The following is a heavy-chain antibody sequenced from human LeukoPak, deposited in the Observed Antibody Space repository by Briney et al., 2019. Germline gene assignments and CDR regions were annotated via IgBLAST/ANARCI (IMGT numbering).Heavy chain of an antibody. CDR1: GFTFSSYD. CDR2: MSGGGGST. CDR3: ATVRQGTTRDFEY. D-gene: IGHD1-7*01. Sequence: GGSLRLSCAASGFTFSSYDMSWVRQAPGKGLEWISTMSGGGGSTYHADSVKGRFTISRDISRNTLYLQMTSLRAEDTAVYFCATVRQGTTRDFEYWGQGTLVTVSS. J-gene: IGHJ4*02. V-gene: IGHV3-23*01.